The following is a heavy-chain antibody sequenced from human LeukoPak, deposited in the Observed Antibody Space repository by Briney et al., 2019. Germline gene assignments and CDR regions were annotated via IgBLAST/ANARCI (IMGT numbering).Heavy chain of an antibody. CDR2: INYEGSTT. Sequence: GGSLRLSCAASGFTFSNYAMNWVRQAPGKGLVWVSRINYEGSTTSYADSVKGRFTISRDNAKNTLYLQMNSLRAEDTAVYYCAELGITMIGGVWGKGTTVTISS. D-gene: IGHD3-10*02. J-gene: IGHJ6*04. V-gene: IGHV3-74*01. CDR1: GFTFSNYA. CDR3: AELGITMIGGV.